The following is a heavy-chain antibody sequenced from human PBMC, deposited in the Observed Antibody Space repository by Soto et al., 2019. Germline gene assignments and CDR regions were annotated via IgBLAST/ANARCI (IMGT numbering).Heavy chain of an antibody. CDR3: ARGGDTAMVHLSY. Sequence: SETLSLTCAVSGGSISSGGYSWSWIRQPPGKGLEWIGYIYRSGSTYYNPSLKSRVTISVDRSKNQFSLKLSSVTAADTAVYYCARGGDTAMVHLSYWGQGTLVTVSS. V-gene: IGHV4-30-2*01. CDR2: IYRSGST. D-gene: IGHD5-18*01. CDR1: GGSISSGGYS. J-gene: IGHJ4*02.